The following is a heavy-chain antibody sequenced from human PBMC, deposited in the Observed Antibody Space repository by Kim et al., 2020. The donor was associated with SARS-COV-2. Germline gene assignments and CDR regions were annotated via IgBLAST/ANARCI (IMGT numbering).Heavy chain of an antibody. D-gene: IGHD1-1*01. CDR3: ARDGTTRNGGYYFDY. J-gene: IGHJ4*02. Sequence: QKVQGRVTITRDASASPAYMELSSLRSEDTAVYYCARDGTTRNGGYYFDYWGQGALVTVSS. V-gene: IGHV1-3*01.